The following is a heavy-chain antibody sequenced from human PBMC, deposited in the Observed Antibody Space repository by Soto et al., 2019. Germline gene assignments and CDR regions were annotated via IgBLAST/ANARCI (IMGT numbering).Heavy chain of an antibody. V-gene: IGHV3-74*01. Sequence: PXXSLSLSCAASGFTFSGYYLHWVPQAPGKGLVWVSRINSDGSSTSYADSVKGRFTISRDNAKNTLYLQMKSLRAEDTAVYYCARDSSDDAFDIWGQGTMVTVSS. CDR3: ARDSSDDAFDI. D-gene: IGHD6-19*01. J-gene: IGHJ3*02. CDR2: INSDGSST. CDR1: GFTFSGYY.